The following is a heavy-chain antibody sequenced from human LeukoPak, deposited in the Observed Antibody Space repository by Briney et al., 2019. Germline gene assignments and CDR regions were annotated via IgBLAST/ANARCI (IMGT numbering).Heavy chain of an antibody. V-gene: IGHV4-59*11. CDR3: ARGIAAADDPLDY. CDR2: IYYSGST. D-gene: IGHD6-13*01. CDR1: GGSISSHY. J-gene: IGHJ4*02. Sequence: SETLSLTCTVSGGSISSHYWSWIRQPPGKGLEWIGYIYYSGSTNYNPSLKSRVTISVDTSKNQFSLKLSSVTAADMAVYYCARGIAAADDPLDYWGQGTLVTVSS.